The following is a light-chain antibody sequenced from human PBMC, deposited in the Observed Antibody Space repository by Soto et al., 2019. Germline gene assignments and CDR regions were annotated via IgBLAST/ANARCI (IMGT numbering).Light chain of an antibody. CDR2: MAS. CDR3: QQYNSYSRT. Sequence: IQLTQSPSSLSASVGDRVTITCRASQSVSSSLAWYQQRPGKAPRLLIYMASSLESGVPSRFSGGGSGTEFTLTISSLQPDDFATYYCQQYNSYSRTFGQGTKVDIK. CDR1: QSVSSS. J-gene: IGKJ1*01. V-gene: IGKV1-5*03.